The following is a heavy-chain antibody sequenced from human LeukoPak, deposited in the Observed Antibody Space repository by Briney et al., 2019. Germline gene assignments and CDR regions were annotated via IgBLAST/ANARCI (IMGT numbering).Heavy chain of an antibody. CDR1: GGSISSSSYY. J-gene: IGHJ4*02. CDR2: IYYSGST. V-gene: IGHV4-39*01. CDR3: ARPRTYCGGDCPTYYFDY. D-gene: IGHD2-21*02. Sequence: SETLSLTCTVSGGSISSSSYYWGWLRQPPGTGLEWLGSIYYSGSTYYNPSLKSRVTISVDTSKNQFSLKLSSVTAADTAVYYCARPRTYCGGDCPTYYFDYWGQGTLVTVSS.